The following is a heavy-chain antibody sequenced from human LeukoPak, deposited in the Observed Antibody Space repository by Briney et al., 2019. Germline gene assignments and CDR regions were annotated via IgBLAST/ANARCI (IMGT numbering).Heavy chain of an antibody. CDR2: INWNGGST. CDR3: ARDQEVQQLSSHPLYYYYMDV. J-gene: IGHJ6*03. D-gene: IGHD6-13*01. CDR1: GFTFDDYG. Sequence: RPGGSLRLSCAASGFTFDDYGMSWVRQAPGKGLEWVSGINWNGGSTGYADSVKGRFTISRDNAKNSLYLQMNSLRAEDTALYYCARDQEVQQLSSHPLYYYYMDVWGKGTTVTVSS. V-gene: IGHV3-20*04.